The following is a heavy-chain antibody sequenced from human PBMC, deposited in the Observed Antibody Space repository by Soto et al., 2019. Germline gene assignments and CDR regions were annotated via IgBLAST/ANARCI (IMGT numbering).Heavy chain of an antibody. Sequence: QVQLVESGGGVVQPGRSLRLSCAASGFTFSSYAMHWVRQAPGKGLEWVAVISYDGSNKYYADSVKGRFTISRDNSKNTLYLQMNSLRAEDTAVYYCAREYYYGSGSRGLDYWGQGTLVTVSS. D-gene: IGHD3-10*01. CDR3: AREYYYGSGSRGLDY. CDR1: GFTFSSYA. V-gene: IGHV3-30-3*01. CDR2: ISYDGSNK. J-gene: IGHJ4*02.